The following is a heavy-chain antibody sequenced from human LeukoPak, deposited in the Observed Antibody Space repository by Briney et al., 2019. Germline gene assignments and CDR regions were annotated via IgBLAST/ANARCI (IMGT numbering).Heavy chain of an antibody. V-gene: IGHV4-34*01. Sequence: PSETLSLTCAVYGGSFSGYYWSWIRQPPGKGLEWIGEINHSGSTNYNPSLKSRVTISVDTSKNQFSLKLSSVTAADTAVYYCARGYRGIYSGSYYTPPYYFDYWGQGTLVTVSS. CDR2: INHSGST. J-gene: IGHJ4*02. CDR3: ARGYRGIYSGSYYTPPYYFDY. D-gene: IGHD1-26*01. CDR1: GGSFSGYY.